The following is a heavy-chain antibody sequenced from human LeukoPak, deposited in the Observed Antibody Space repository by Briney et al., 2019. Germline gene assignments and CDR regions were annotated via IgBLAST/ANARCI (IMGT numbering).Heavy chain of an antibody. CDR2: INPSNGAT. CDR3: ARLGGYTYLLDS. D-gene: IGHD5-18*01. Sequence: GASVKVSCKASGYNFINYYIHWVRHSPGQGLDWMGVINPSNGATTYTQKFQGRVTLTTDTSTSTVYMELSGLTSDDTALYYCARLGGYTYLLDSWGQGTLVTVSS. J-gene: IGHJ4*02. V-gene: IGHV1-46*01. CDR1: GYNFINYY.